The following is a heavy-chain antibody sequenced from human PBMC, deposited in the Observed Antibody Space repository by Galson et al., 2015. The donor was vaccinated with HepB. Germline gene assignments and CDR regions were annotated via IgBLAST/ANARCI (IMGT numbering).Heavy chain of an antibody. Sequence: SLRLSCAASGFTVSSNYMSWVRQAPGKGLEWVSVIYSGGSTYYADSVKGRFTIPRHNSKNTLYLQMNSLRAEDTAVYYCARDSYYYDSSGYYYLRPGFDYWGQGTLVTVSS. CDR3: ARDSYYYDSSGYYYLRPGFDY. V-gene: IGHV3-53*01. D-gene: IGHD3-22*01. CDR2: IYSGGST. J-gene: IGHJ4*02. CDR1: GFTVSSNY.